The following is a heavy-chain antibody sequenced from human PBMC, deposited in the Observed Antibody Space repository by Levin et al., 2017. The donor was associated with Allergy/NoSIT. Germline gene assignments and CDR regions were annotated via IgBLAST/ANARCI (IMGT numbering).Heavy chain of an antibody. D-gene: IGHD6-19*01. CDR1: GFTISSNY. V-gene: IGHV3-53*01. Sequence: GGSLRLSCAASGFTISSNYMSWVRQAPGKGLEWVSVIYSGGSTYYADSVKGRFTISRDNSKNTLYLQMNSLRAEDTAVYYCARVRSSGWYQGYWFDPWGQGTLVTVSS. CDR3: ARVRSSGWYQGYWFDP. CDR2: IYSGGST. J-gene: IGHJ5*02.